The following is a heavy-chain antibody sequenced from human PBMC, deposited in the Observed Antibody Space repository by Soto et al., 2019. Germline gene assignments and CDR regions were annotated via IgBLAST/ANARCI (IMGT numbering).Heavy chain of an antibody. CDR2: ISYDGSNK. J-gene: IGHJ6*02. Sequence: QVQLVESGGGVVQPGRSLRLSCAASGFTFSSYGMHWVRQAPGKGLEWVAVISYDGSNKYYADSVKGRFNISRDNSKNTLYLQMNTRRADDTAVYYCAKDPPRGVRGVITYYYGMDVWGQGTTVTVSS. CDR3: AKDPPRGVRGVITYYYGMDV. D-gene: IGHD3-10*01. CDR1: GFTFSSYG. V-gene: IGHV3-30*18.